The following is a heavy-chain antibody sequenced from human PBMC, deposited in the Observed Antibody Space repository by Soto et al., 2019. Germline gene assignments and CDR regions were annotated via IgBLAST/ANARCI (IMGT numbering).Heavy chain of an antibody. CDR1: GDSVSTNSAT. CDR3: ARLIGNSWLDS. D-gene: IGHD2-8*01. V-gene: IGHV6-1*01. J-gene: IGHJ5*01. CDR2: TYYRSKWDY. Sequence: QVQLQQSGPGLVKPSQTLSLTCAISGDSVSTNSATWDRIRQSPSRGLEWLGSTYYRSKWDYDYAASVKGRININPDTSNNQVSLHLDSVTPDDTAVYYCARLIGNSWLDSWGQGTLVTVSS.